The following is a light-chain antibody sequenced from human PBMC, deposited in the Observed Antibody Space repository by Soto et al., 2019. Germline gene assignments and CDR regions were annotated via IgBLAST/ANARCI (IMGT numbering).Light chain of an antibody. CDR1: SSDVGGYNY. CDR3: CSFAGSNNFVV. CDR2: EVN. Sequence: SALTQPPSASGSPGQSVTISCTGTSSDVGGYNYVSWYQQHPGKAPKLIIYEVNKRPSGVPDRFSGSKSGNTASLTVSGLQAEDEADYTCCSFAGSNNFVVFGGGTKVTVL. J-gene: IGLJ2*01. V-gene: IGLV2-8*01.